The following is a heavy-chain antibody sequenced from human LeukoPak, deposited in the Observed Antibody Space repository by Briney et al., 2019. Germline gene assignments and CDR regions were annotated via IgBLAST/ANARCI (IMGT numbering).Heavy chain of an antibody. Sequence: PSETLSLTCTVSGGPISSYYWSWIRQPPGKGLEWIGSIYYSGSTYYNPSLKSRVTISVDTSKNQFSLKLSSVTAADTAVYYCARDYWNYYYYYYMDVWGKGTTVTVSS. CDR3: ARDYWNYYYYYYMDV. V-gene: IGHV4-59*12. J-gene: IGHJ6*03. CDR1: GGPISSYY. D-gene: IGHD1-1*01. CDR2: IYYSGST.